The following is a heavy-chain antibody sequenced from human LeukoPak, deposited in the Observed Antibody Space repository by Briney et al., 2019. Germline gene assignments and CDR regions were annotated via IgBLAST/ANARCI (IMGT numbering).Heavy chain of an antibody. CDR3: ATDDFWSGYYAHY. J-gene: IGHJ4*02. CDR1: GDSIINYY. Sequence: SETLSLTCTVSGDSIINYYWSWIRQPAGKGLEWIGRINTSGSTNYNPSLKSRVTMSVDTSRDQFSLKLSSVTAADTAVYYCATDDFWSGYYAHYWGQGTLVTVSS. CDR2: INTSGST. V-gene: IGHV4-4*07. D-gene: IGHD3-3*01.